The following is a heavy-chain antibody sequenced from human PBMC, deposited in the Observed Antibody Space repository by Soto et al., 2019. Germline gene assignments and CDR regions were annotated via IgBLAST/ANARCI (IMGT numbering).Heavy chain of an antibody. J-gene: IGHJ4*02. D-gene: IGHD3-9*01. V-gene: IGHV1-18*01. CDR2: ISAYNGNT. CDR3: ARNPVLRFFDWLLPLYYFDS. CDR1: GYTFTSYG. Sequence: GASVKVSCKASGYTFTSYGISWVRQAPGQGLEWMGWISAYNGNTNYAQKLQGRVTMTTDTSTSTAYMELRSLRSDDTAVYYCARNPVLRFFDWLLPLYYFDSGGQGPLVTVSS.